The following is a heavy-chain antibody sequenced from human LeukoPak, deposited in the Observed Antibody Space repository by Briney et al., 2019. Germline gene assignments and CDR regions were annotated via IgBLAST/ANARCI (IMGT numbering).Heavy chain of an antibody. CDR3: ARVLIVGATTSLDY. D-gene: IGHD1-26*01. Sequence: ASVKVSCKASGYTFTGYYMHWVRQAPGQGLEWVGWINPNSGGTNYAQKFQGRVTMTRDTSISTAYMELSRLRSDDTAVYYCARVLIVGATTSLDYWGQGTLVTVSS. CDR1: GYTFTGYY. J-gene: IGHJ4*02. V-gene: IGHV1-2*02. CDR2: INPNSGGT.